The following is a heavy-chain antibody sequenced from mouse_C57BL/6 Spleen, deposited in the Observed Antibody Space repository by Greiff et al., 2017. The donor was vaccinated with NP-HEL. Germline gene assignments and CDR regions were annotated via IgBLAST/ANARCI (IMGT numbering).Heavy chain of an antibody. CDR3: ATSTTVVAKGYFDV. D-gene: IGHD1-1*01. J-gene: IGHJ1*03. Sequence: VQLKESGPGLVKPSQSLSLTCSVTGYSITSGYYWNWIRQFPGNKLEWMGYISYDGSNNYNPSLKNRISITRDTSKNQFFLKLNSVTTEDTATYYCATSTTVVAKGYFDVWGTGTTVTVSS. CDR1: GYSITSGYY. V-gene: IGHV3-6*01. CDR2: ISYDGSN.